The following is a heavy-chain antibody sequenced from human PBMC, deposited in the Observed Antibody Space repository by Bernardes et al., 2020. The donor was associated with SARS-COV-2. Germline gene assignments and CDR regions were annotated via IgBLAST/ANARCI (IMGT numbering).Heavy chain of an antibody. D-gene: IGHD3-10*01. CDR1: GDSVSNGDYF. J-gene: IGHJ5*02. CDR3: ARGIWASGTYLRSDWFDP. CDR2: IYFTGTT. V-gene: IGHV4-30-4*01. Sequence: SETLSLTCAVSGDSVSNGDYFLTWLRQAPGQGLEWIGYIYFTGTTYYSPSLKSRAYISVDTSKNQVSLTLTSVTAADTAMYYCARGIWASGTYLRSDWFDPWGQGTLVTVTS.